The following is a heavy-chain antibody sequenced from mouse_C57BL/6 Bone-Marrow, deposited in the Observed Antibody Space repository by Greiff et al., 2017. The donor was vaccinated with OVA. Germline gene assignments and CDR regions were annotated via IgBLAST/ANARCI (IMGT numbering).Heavy chain of an antibody. V-gene: IGHV1-81*01. Sequence: QVQLQQSGAELARPGASVKLSCKASGYTFTSYGISWVKQRTGQGLEWIGEIYPRSGNTYYNEKFKGEATLTADKSSSTAYMELRSVTSEDGAVYVGARGGSSVATADWGQGTLGTVSA. CDR2: IYPRSGNT. CDR1: GYTFTSYG. J-gene: IGHJ3*01. CDR3: ARGGSSVATAD. D-gene: IGHD2-10*02.